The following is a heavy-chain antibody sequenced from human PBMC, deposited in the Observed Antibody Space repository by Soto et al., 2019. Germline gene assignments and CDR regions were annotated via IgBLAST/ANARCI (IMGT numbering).Heavy chain of an antibody. V-gene: IGHV5-10-1*03. CDR2: IDPSDSYT. CDR1: GYSFTSYW. CDR3: ARSKPPPTVVAATYGANYYYYGMDV. J-gene: IGHJ6*02. D-gene: IGHD2-15*01. Sequence: EVQLVQSGAEVKKPGESLRISCKGSGYSFTSYWISWVRQMPGKGLEWMGRIDPSDSYTNYSPSFQGHVTISADKSISTAYLQWSSLKASDTAMYYCARSKPPPTVVAATYGANYYYYGMDVWGQGTTVTVSS.